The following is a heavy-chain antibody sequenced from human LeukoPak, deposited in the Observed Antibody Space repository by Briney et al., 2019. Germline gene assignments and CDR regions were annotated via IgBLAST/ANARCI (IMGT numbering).Heavy chain of an antibody. CDR3: AKGGGSSESDY. D-gene: IGHD1-26*01. CDR2: IKQDGSEK. Sequence: PGGSLRLSCAASGFTFSSYWMHWVRQAPGKGLEWVANIKQDGSEKHYVDSVKGRFTISRDNAKNSLYLQMNSLRAEDTAVYYCAKGGGSSESDYWGQGTLVTVSS. J-gene: IGHJ4*02. CDR1: GFTFSSYW. V-gene: IGHV3-7*03.